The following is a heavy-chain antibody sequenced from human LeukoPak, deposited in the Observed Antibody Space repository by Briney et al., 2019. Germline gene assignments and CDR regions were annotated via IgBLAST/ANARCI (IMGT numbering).Heavy chain of an antibody. V-gene: IGHV1-69*04. CDR1: GGTFSSYT. J-gene: IGHJ4*02. CDR3: ARDPGDDSSGYYHY. CDR2: IIPILGIA. D-gene: IGHD3-22*01. Sequence: ASVKVSCKASGGTFSSYTISWVRQAPGQGLEWMGRIIPILGIANYAQKFRGRVTITADKSTSTAYMELSSLRSEDTAVYYCARDPGDDSSGYYHYWGQGTLVTVSS.